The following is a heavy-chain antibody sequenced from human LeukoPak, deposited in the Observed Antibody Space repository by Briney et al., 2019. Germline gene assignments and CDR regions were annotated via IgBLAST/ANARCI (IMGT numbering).Heavy chain of an antibody. CDR1: GFTFSSYG. J-gene: IGHJ4*02. V-gene: IGHV3-30*19. D-gene: IGHD6-13*01. CDR3: ARDSSSWYPGYFDY. Sequence: PGRSLRLSCAASGFTFSSYGMHWVRQAPGKGLEWVAVIWYDGSNKYYADSVKGRFTISRDNSKNTLYLQMNSLRAEDTAVYYCARDSSSWYPGYFDYWGQGTLVTVSS. CDR2: IWYDGSNK.